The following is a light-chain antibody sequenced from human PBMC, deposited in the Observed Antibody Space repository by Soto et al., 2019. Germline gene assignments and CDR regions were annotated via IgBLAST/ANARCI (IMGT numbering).Light chain of an antibody. J-gene: IGKJ2*01. Sequence: EIVLTQSPGTLSLSPGERATLSCRASQSVSSSYLAWYQQNPGQAPRLLIYGASNRAAVTPDRVSGSQSGTGFTLTISRLEADAFAVYCCQQYGLPRYTFGQATKLEIK. CDR1: QSVSSSY. CDR2: GAS. V-gene: IGKV3-20*01. CDR3: QQYGLPRYT.